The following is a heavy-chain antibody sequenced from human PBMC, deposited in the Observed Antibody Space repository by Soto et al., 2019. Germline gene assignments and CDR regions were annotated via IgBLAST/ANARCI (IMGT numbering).Heavy chain of an antibody. CDR2: IIPILGIA. CDR3: ARDYGDYDY. V-gene: IGHV1-69*04. J-gene: IGHJ4*02. Sequence: KGSRKASWGTFNRYTISWVRQAPGQGLEWMGRIIPILGIANYAQKFQGRVTITADKSTSTAYMELSSLRSEDTAVYYCARDYGDYDYWGQGTLVTVSS. CDR1: WGTFNRYT. D-gene: IGHD4-17*01.